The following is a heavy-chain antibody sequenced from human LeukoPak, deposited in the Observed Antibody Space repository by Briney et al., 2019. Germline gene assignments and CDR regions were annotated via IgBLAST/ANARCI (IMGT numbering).Heavy chain of an antibody. CDR1: GFTVSSNY. D-gene: IGHD2-2*01. CDR3: ARGARSCSSTSCFAYHFDY. J-gene: IGHJ4*02. CDR2: IYIGGST. V-gene: IGHV3-53*01. Sequence: PGGALRLSCAASGFTVSSNYMTWVLQDPGQGLEWVSIIYIGGSTYYPDAVKGRFTISRDNSKNTVHLEMNSLRAEDTAVYYCARGARSCSSTSCFAYHFDYWGQGTLVTVSS.